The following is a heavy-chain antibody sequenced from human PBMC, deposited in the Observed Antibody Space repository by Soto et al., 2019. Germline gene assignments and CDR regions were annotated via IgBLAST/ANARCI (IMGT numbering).Heavy chain of an antibody. J-gene: IGHJ6*02. V-gene: IGHV1-69*06. CDR2: IIPIFGTA. D-gene: IGHD3-3*01. CDR3: ARGRYYDFWSGYYTTGNYYYYGMDV. CDR1: GGTFSSYA. Sequence: QVQLVQSGAEVKKPGSSVKVSCKASGGTFSSYAISWVRQAPGQGLEWMGGIIPIFGTANYAQKFQGRVTITADISTSTAYMELSSLRSEDTAVYYCARGRYYDFWSGYYTTGNYYYYGMDVWGQGTTVTVSS.